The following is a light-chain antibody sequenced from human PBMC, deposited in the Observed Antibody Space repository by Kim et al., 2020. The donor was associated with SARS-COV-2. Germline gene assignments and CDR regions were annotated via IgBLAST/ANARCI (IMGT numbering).Light chain of an antibody. J-gene: IGLJ3*02. Sequence: QSALTQPPSVSGSPGQSVTISCTGTSSDIGSYNRVSWYQQAPGTAPKLIIYAVSHRPSGVPHRFSGSKSDNAASLTISGLQADDEGHYYCSSYTTRSTVVFGAGTKLTVL. CDR2: AVS. CDR1: SSDIGSYNR. V-gene: IGLV2-18*02. CDR3: SSYTTRSTVV.